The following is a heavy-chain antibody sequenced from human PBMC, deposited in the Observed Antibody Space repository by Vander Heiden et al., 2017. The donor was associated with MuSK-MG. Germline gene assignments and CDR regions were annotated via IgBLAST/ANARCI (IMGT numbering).Heavy chain of an antibody. CDR3: ARPHVVGATFAFDY. Sequence: QLQLQESGPGLVKPSETLSLTCTVSGGSISSSSYYWGWIRQPPGKGLEWIGSIYYSGSTYYNPSLKSRVTISVDTSKNQFSLKLSSVTAADTAVYYCARPHVVGATFAFDYWGQGTLVTVSS. CDR2: IYYSGST. V-gene: IGHV4-39*01. J-gene: IGHJ4*02. CDR1: GGSISSSSYY. D-gene: IGHD1-26*01.